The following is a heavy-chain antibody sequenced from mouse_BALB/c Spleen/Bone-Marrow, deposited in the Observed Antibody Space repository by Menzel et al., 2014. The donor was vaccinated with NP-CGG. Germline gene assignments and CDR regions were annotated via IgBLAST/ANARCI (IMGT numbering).Heavy chain of an antibody. J-gene: IGHJ2*01. V-gene: IGHV1-14*01. CDR3: AKGGNYRYDFDY. D-gene: IGHD2-14*01. Sequence: EVQLVESGPELVKPGASVKMSCKASGYTFTSYVMHWVKQKPGQGLEWIGYINPYNDGTKYNEKFKGKATLTSDKSSSPAYMQLSSLTSEDSAVYYCAKGGNYRYDFDYWGQGTTLTVSS. CDR1: GYTFTSYV. CDR2: INPYNDGT.